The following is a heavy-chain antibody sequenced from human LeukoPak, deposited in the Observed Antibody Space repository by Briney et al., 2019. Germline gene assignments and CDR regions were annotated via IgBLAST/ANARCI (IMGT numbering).Heavy chain of an antibody. J-gene: IGHJ5*02. CDR2: INHSGST. Sequence: PSETPSLTCAVYGGSFSYYYWSWIRQPPGKTLEWIGEINHSGSTNYNPSLKSRVTISVDTSKNQFSLKLSSVTAADTAVYYCAIRKYYDILTGYRKIPTSGFDPWGQGTLVTVSS. CDR1: GGSFSYYY. D-gene: IGHD3-9*01. CDR3: AIRKYYDILTGYRKIPTSGFDP. V-gene: IGHV4-34*01.